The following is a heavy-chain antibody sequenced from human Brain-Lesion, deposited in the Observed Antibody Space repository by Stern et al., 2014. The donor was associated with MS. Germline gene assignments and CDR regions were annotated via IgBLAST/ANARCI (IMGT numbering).Heavy chain of an antibody. CDR1: GFNFSSYW. V-gene: IGHV3-74*01. D-gene: IGHD3-16*01. CDR2: INGDGSDK. Sequence: VQLVESGGGLVQPGGSLRLSCAASGFNFSSYWMHWVRQFPEKGLFWVSQINGDGSDKSYADSVKGRFSIPRDNSRNMLYLRMTSLRAEDTAVYYCARGVGAYWGQGARVTVSS. CDR3: ARGVGAY. J-gene: IGHJ4*02.